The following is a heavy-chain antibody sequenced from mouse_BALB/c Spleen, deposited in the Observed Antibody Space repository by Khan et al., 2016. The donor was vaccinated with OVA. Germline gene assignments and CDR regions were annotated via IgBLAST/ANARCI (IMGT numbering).Heavy chain of an antibody. Sequence: EVELVESGGGLVKPGGSLKVSCAASGFTFSNYDMSWVRQTPEKRMEWVASISSGGNTYYPDSVKGRFTISRDNDRSIQYRQMSGLRSEDTAMYYCARDYWFVYWGQGTLVTVSA. CDR3: ARDYWFVY. CDR1: GFTFSNYD. V-gene: IGHV5-6-5*01. CDR2: ISSGGNT. J-gene: IGHJ3*01.